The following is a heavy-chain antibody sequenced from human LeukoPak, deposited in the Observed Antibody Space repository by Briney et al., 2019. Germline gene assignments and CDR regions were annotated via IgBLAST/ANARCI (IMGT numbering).Heavy chain of an antibody. CDR1: GFTVTDNY. V-gene: IGHV3-53*01. CDR2: IYGGGDT. J-gene: IGHJ4*02. Sequence: GGSLRLSCAASGFTVTDNYMNWVRQSSGKGLEWVSVIYGGGDTNYADSVKGRFIISRDTSKNTVYLQMNSLGAEDTAVYYCAKDRPTWPIDYWGQGTLVTVSS. D-gene: IGHD5-12*01. CDR3: AKDRPTWPIDY.